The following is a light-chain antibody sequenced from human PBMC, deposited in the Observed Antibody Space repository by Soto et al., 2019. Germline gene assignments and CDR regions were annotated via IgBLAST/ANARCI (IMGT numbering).Light chain of an antibody. V-gene: IGKV3-15*01. Sequence: IVMTQSPATLSVSPGEKATLSCRASQTVYNNLAWYQQKPGQAPRLLVYFASTRATGIPARFSGSGSGTEFSLTISSLQSEDFALYYCQQYTAWSLTFGGGTKVETK. CDR3: QQYTAWSLT. CDR1: QTVYNN. CDR2: FAS. J-gene: IGKJ4*01.